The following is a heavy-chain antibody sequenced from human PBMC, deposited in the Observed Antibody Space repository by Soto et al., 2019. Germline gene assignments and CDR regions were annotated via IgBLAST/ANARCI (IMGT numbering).Heavy chain of an antibody. CDR2: ISTFHGNT. V-gene: IGHV1-18*04. J-gene: IGHJ4*02. CDR3: ARDEGGYDILTGYYKAHHFDY. Sequence: ASVKVSCKASGYTFTSYGISWVRQAPGQGLEWMGWISTFHGNTNYAQKFQGSVTMTTDTSTSTAYMELRSLTSDDTAVYYCARDEGGYDILTGYYKAHHFDYWGQGVPVTVSS. CDR1: GYTFTSYG. D-gene: IGHD3-9*01.